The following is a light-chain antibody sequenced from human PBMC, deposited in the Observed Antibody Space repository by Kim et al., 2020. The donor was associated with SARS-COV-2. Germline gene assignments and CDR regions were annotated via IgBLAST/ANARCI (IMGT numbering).Light chain of an antibody. CDR3: QQYDDLPLT. CDR2: DAS. CDR1: QDISNY. J-gene: IGKJ4*01. V-gene: IGKV1-33*01. Sequence: DIQMTQSQSSLSASVGDRVTITCQASQDISNYLNWYQQKPGKAPKLLIYDASNLETGVPSRFSGSGSGTDFTFTISSLQSEDIATYYCQQYDDLPLTFGGGTKVDIK.